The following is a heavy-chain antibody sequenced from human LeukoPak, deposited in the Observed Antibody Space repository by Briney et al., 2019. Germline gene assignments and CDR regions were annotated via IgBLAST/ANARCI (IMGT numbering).Heavy chain of an antibody. J-gene: IGHJ6*02. D-gene: IGHD6-19*01. V-gene: IGHV3-74*01. CDR2: ISADGTTT. CDR3: ARGLAGAYRIMDV. Sequence: GGSLRLSCVASGFTFNSYWIHWVRQGPGKGLVWVSLISADGTTTTYADSVRGRFTVSRDNAKNTLYLQMNSLRAEDAAVYYRARGLAGAYRIMDVWGQGTTVTVS. CDR1: GFTFNSYW.